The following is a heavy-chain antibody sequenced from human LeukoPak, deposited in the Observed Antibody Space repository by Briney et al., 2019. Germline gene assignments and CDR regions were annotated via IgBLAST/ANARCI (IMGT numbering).Heavy chain of an antibody. J-gene: IGHJ3*02. CDR2: ISSSSSYI. Sequence: GGSLRLSCAASGFTFSSYSMNWVRQAPGKGLEWVSSISSSSSYIYYADSVRGRFSISRDNAKNSLSLQMNSLRDEDTAVYYCARDFHARLDIWGQGAIVIVSS. V-gene: IGHV3-21*01. CDR3: ARDFHARLDI. CDR1: GFTFSSYS.